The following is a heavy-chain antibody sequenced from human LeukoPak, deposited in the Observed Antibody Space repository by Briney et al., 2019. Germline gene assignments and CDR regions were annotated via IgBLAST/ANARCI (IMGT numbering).Heavy chain of an antibody. D-gene: IGHD3-22*01. CDR3: ARAPSEIGGYYPEYFRH. J-gene: IGHJ1*01. CDR2: INSDGRT. Sequence: PGGSLRLSCAASGFTLSSYWMHWVRQAPGKGLVWVSRINSDGRTNYADSVKGRFTISRDNAKNTVSLQMNSLRAEDTGVYYCARAPSEIGGYYPEYFRHWGQGTLVIVSS. V-gene: IGHV3-74*01. CDR1: GFTLSSYW.